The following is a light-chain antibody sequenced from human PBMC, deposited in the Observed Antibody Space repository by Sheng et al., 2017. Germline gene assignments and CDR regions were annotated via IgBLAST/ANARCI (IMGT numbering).Light chain of an antibody. Sequence: EIVLTQSPGTLSLSPGEGATLSCRASQSVSSNFLAWYQQKPGQAPRLLIYRASNRATGIPDRFSGSGSGTDFTLTISRLEPEDFAVYYCQQYGSSPRTFGQGTERWK. CDR1: QSVSSNF. V-gene: IGKV3-20*01. J-gene: IGKJ1*01. CDR3: QQYGSSPRT. CDR2: RAS.